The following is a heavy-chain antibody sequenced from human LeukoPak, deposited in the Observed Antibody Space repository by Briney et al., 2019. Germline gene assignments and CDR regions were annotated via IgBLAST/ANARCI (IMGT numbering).Heavy chain of an antibody. D-gene: IGHD3-10*01. Sequence: GGSLTLSCAASGYAFGSHGLTWVRQAPGKGLEWVATIHGAGDNPCYAKTVKGRFTISRDNSRDTLYLQMHSLRAEDTAIYYCAKVSVCYGCYFDYWGQGTLVTVS. CDR1: GYAFGSHG. CDR2: IHGAGDNP. CDR3: AKVSVCYGCYFDY. J-gene: IGHJ4*02. V-gene: IGHV3-23*01.